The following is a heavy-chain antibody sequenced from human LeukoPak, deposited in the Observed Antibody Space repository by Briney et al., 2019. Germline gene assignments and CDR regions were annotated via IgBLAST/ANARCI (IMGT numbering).Heavy chain of an antibody. D-gene: IGHD1-26*01. J-gene: IGHJ3*02. Sequence: ASVKLSCKASGYTFTSYGISWVRQVPGQGLEWMGCISAYNHNTNYAQVVQVRVTITIYTSTSTAYMELRSLRSDDTAVYYCARDQEWELRNAFDIWGQGTMVTVSS. CDR3: ARDQEWELRNAFDI. CDR2: ISAYNHNT. CDR1: GYTFTSYG. V-gene: IGHV1-18*01.